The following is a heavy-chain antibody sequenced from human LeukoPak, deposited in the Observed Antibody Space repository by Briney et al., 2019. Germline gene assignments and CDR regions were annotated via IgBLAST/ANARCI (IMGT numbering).Heavy chain of an antibody. CDR2: IYYSGST. CDR1: GGSISSSSYY. J-gene: IGHJ4*02. Sequence: SETLSLTCTVSGGSISSSSYYWGWIRQPPGKGLEWIGSIYYSGSTYYNPSLKSRVTISVDTSKNQFSLKLSSVTAADTAVYYCARQWWLPYYFDYWGQGTLVTVSS. D-gene: IGHD5-12*01. V-gene: IGHV4-39*01. CDR3: ARQWWLPYYFDY.